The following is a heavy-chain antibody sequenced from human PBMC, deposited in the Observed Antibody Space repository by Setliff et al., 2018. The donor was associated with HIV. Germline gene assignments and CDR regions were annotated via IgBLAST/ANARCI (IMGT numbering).Heavy chain of an antibody. J-gene: IGHJ4*02. V-gene: IGHV4-39*07. CDR3: ARDQPQDYDSLTGYYTGRYFDY. D-gene: IGHD3-9*01. CDR2: IYHSGRT. CDR1: GGSISSNGYY. Sequence: SETLSLTCTVSGGSISSNGYYWGWIRQPPGKGLEWIGSIYHSGRTYYNPSLKSRVTISVDTSKNQFSLKLTSVTAADTAVYYCARDQPQDYDSLTGYYTGRYFDYWGRGTLVTVSS.